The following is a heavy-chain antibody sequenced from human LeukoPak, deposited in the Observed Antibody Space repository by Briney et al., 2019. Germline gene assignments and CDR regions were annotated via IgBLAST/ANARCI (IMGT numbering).Heavy chain of an antibody. CDR2: RNT. D-gene: IGHD4/OR15-4a*01. J-gene: IGHJ4*02. CDR3: IRDYGDY. V-gene: IGHV3-53*01. Sequence: RNTYYADSVKGRFTISRDNSKNTLYIQMNSLRAEDTAVYYFIRDYGDYWAQGPRVTVSS.